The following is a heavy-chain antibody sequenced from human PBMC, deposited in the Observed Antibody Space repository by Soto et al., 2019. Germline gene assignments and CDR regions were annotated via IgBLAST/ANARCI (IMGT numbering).Heavy chain of an antibody. Sequence: QVQLVQSGAEVKKPGSSVKVSCKASGGTFSSYTISWVRQAPGQGLEWMGRIIPILGIANYAPKFQGRVTITADKSTSTASMELSSLKSEDTAVYYCATSPDCSSTSCYWSYYYYKDVWGKGTTVTVSS. J-gene: IGHJ6*03. CDR2: IIPILGIA. CDR1: GGTFSSYT. D-gene: IGHD2-2*01. V-gene: IGHV1-69*02. CDR3: ATSPDCSSTSCYWSYYYYKDV.